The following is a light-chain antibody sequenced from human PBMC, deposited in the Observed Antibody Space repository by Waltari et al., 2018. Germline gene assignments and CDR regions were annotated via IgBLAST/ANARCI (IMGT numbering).Light chain of an antibody. J-gene: IGLJ2*01. CDR2: DVY. CDR3: SSYTSSGVV. V-gene: IGLV2-14*01. CDR1: GSDVGGYDY. Sequence: QSALTQPASVSGSPGQAIIISCTGTGSDVGGYDYVSWYQQYPGKAPRLIIYDVYNRPAGVSNGCSGSKSDNTASLTISGLQAEDESVYYCSSYTSSGVVFGGGTKLTVL.